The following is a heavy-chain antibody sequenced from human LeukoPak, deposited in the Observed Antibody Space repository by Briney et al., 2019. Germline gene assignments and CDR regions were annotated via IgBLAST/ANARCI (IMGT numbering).Heavy chain of an antibody. V-gene: IGHV4-30-2*01. Sequence: PSETLSLTCTVSGGSISSGGYYWSWIRQPPGKGLEWIGYIYHSGSTYYNPSLKSRVTISVDRSKNQFSLKLSSVTAADTAVYYCARHDSHQLLYNWYFDLWGRGTLVTVSS. CDR3: ARHDSHQLLYNWYFDL. CDR1: GGSISSGGYY. CDR2: IYHSGST. D-gene: IGHD2-2*02. J-gene: IGHJ2*01.